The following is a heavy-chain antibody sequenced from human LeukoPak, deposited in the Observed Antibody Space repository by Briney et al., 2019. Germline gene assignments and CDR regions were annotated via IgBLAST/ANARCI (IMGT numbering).Heavy chain of an antibody. D-gene: IGHD3-10*01. Sequence: PGGSLRLSCAASGFTVSSNYMSWVRQAPGKGLEWVSVIYSGGSTYYADSVKGRFTISRDNAKNSLSLQMTSLRDVDTAVYYCARADGSGIYPDYWGQGTLVTVSS. J-gene: IGHJ4*02. V-gene: IGHV3-66*01. CDR3: ARADGSGIYPDY. CDR1: GFTVSSNY. CDR2: IYSGGST.